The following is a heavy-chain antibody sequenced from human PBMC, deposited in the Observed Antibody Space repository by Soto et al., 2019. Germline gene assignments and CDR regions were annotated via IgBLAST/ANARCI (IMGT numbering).Heavy chain of an antibody. D-gene: IGHD3-16*01. CDR2: FDPEDGET. V-gene: IGHV1-24*01. CDR1: GYTLTELS. J-gene: IGHJ5*02. CDR3: AIRGYVDYNWFDP. Sequence: ASVKVSFKVSGYTLTELSMHWVRQAPGKGLEWMGGFDPEDGETIYAQKFQGRVTMTEDTSTDTAYMELSSLRSEDTAVYYCAIRGYVDYNWFDPWGQGTLVTVSS.